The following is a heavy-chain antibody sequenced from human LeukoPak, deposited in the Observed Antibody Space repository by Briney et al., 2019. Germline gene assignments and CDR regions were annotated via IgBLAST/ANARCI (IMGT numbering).Heavy chain of an antibody. Sequence: PGGSLRLSCAASGFTFSSCGMHWVRQAPGKGLEWVAFIRYDGSNKYYADSVKGRFTISRDNSKNTLYLQMNSLRAEDTAVYYCAKEWFGEFTHFDYWGQGTLVTVSS. D-gene: IGHD3-10*01. V-gene: IGHV3-30*02. J-gene: IGHJ4*02. CDR3: AKEWFGEFTHFDY. CDR1: GFTFSSCG. CDR2: IRYDGSNK.